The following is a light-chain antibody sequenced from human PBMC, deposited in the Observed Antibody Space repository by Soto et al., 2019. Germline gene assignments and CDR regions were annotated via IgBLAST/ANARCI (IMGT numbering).Light chain of an antibody. V-gene: IGKV2-28*01. CDR2: LGS. J-gene: IGKJ4*01. Sequence: DIVMTQSPLSLPVTPGEPASISCRSSQSLLHSNGYTYLDWYLQKPGQSPQLLIYLGSNRASGVPDRFSGSXXXTXXXXXXXRVXXEXXXXYXCMQARQTPLTFGGGTKVEIK. CDR3: MQARQTPLT. CDR1: QSLLHSNGYTY.